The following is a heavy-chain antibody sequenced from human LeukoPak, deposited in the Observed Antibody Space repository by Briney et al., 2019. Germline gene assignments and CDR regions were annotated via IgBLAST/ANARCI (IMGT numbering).Heavy chain of an antibody. Sequence: PGGSLRLSCAASGFTVSRNYMSWVRQAPGKGLEWVSVSYSGGDTYYPDSVKGRFTISRDNSKNTLYLQMTSLRADDTAVYYCARDRVLHYFDYWGQGALVTVSS. CDR1: GFTVSRNY. V-gene: IGHV3-66*01. J-gene: IGHJ4*02. D-gene: IGHD3-16*01. CDR3: ARDRVLHYFDY. CDR2: SYSGGDT.